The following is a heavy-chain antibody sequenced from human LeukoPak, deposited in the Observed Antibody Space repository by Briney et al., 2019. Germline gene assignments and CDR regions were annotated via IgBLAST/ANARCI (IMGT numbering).Heavy chain of an antibody. Sequence: ASVKVSCKASGYTFTGYYMHWVRQAPGQGLEWMGWINPNSGGTNYAQKFQGWVTMTRDTSISTAYMELRSLRSDDTAVYYCARGLGMIWDAFDIWGQGTMVTVSS. CDR1: GYTFTGYY. D-gene: IGHD1-26*01. CDR3: ARGLGMIWDAFDI. V-gene: IGHV1-2*04. CDR2: INPNSGGT. J-gene: IGHJ3*02.